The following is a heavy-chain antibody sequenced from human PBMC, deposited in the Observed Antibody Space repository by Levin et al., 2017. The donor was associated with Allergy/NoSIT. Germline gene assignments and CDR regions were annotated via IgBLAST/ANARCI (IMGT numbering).Heavy chain of an antibody. D-gene: IGHD3-3*01. J-gene: IGHJ6*02. V-gene: IGHV3-30*04. CDR1: GFTFSSYA. Sequence: GGSLRLSCAASGFTFSSYAMHWVRQAPGKGLEWVAVISYDGSNKYYADSVKGRFTISRDNSKNTLYLQMNSLRAEDTAVYYCARDLRLEWLSHSGMDVWGQGTTVTVSS. CDR3: ARDLRLEWLSHSGMDV. CDR2: ISYDGSNK.